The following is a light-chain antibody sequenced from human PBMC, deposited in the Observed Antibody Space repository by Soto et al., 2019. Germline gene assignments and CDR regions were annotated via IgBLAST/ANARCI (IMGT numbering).Light chain of an antibody. J-gene: IGKJ3*01. Sequence: EIVLTQSPGTLSLSPGERATLSCRASQSVSSSYLAWYQQKPGQAPRLLIYGASGRATGIQDRFSGSGSGTEFTLIISRLEPEDFAVYFCQQYGSSSFTFGPGTKVDIK. CDR2: GAS. V-gene: IGKV3-20*01. CDR3: QQYGSSSFT. CDR1: QSVSSSY.